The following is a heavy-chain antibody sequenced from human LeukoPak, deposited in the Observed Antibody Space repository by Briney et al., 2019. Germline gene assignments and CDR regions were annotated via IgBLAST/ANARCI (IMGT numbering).Heavy chain of an antibody. Sequence: SETLSLTCTVSGGSIGSSSYYWGWIRQPPGKGLEWIGYNYHSGSTYYNPSLKSRVTISVDRSKNQFSLKLSSVTAADTAVYYCARGSGTFWSGFPFFDYWGQGTLVTVSS. CDR2: NYHSGST. CDR1: GGSIGSSSYY. J-gene: IGHJ4*02. D-gene: IGHD3-3*01. V-gene: IGHV4-39*07. CDR3: ARGSGTFWSGFPFFDY.